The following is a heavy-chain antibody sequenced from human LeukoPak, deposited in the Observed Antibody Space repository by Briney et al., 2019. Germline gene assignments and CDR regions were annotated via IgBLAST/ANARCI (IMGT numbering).Heavy chain of an antibody. Sequence: GGSLRLSCAASGFTFSNYWMHWVRQIPGKGLMWVSRIESNGLTLYADSVRDRFTISRDNGKNTIYLQMNSLRVDDTAIYYCVKAATYFYGSVTYDWFESWGQGTLVTVSS. CDR2: IESNGLT. V-gene: IGHV3-74*01. D-gene: IGHD3-10*01. J-gene: IGHJ5*01. CDR1: GFTFSNYW. CDR3: VKAATYFYGSVTYDWFES.